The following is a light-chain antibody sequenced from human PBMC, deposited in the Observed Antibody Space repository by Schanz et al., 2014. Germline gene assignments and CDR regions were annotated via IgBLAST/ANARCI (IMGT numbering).Light chain of an antibody. CDR3: QQYGESLWT. V-gene: IGKV3-20*01. J-gene: IGKJ1*01. Sequence: EIVLTQSPGTLSLSPGDRATLSCRASQSVSSSYLAWYQQKPGQAPRLLICGASSRATGIPDRFSGGGSGTDFTLTISRLEPEDFAVYYCQQYGESLWTFGPGTRVEIK. CDR1: QSVSSSY. CDR2: GAS.